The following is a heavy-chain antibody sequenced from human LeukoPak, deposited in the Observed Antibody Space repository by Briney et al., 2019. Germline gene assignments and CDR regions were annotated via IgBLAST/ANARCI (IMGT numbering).Heavy chain of an antibody. CDR1: GFTFSYYW. Sequence: GGSLRLSCAASGFTFSYYWMYWVRQAPGKGLVWVSRINPDGSTTDYADSVKGRFTISRDNSKNTLYLQMNSLRDEDTAVYYCAKHRFESGGYHSTDWGQGTLVTVSS. J-gene: IGHJ4*02. D-gene: IGHD3-22*01. CDR2: INPDGSTT. V-gene: IGHV3-74*01. CDR3: AKHRFESGGYHSTD.